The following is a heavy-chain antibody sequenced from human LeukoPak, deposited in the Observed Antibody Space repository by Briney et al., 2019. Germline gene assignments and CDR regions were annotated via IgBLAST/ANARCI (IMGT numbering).Heavy chain of an antibody. CDR3: AKWKYSNSGIDDY. CDR2: ISGSGDNT. CDR1: GFTFSSYA. V-gene: IGHV3-23*01. Sequence: GGSLRLSCAASGFTFSSYAMSWVRQVPGKGLEWVSVISGSGDNTYYADSVKGRFTISRDNSKNMLYPQMNSLRAEDTAVYYCAKWKYSNSGIDDYWGQGTLVTVSS. J-gene: IGHJ4*02. D-gene: IGHD6-6*01.